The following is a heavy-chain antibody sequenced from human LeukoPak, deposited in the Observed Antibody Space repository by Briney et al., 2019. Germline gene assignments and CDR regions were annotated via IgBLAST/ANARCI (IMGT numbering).Heavy chain of an antibody. V-gene: IGHV3-7*01. CDR1: GFTFSSYW. D-gene: IGHD1-7*01. J-gene: IGHJ4*02. Sequence: GGSLRLSCAASGFTFSSYWMSWVRQAPGKGLEWVANINLDGSQKYYVDSLKGRFTISRDNAKNSLYLQMNSLRAEDTAVYYCARAHNWKYGSFDFWGQGTLVTVSS. CDR2: INLDGSQK. CDR3: ARAHNWKYGSFDF.